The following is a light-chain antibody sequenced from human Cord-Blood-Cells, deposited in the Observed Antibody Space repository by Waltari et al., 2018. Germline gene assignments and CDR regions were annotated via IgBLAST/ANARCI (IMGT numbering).Light chain of an antibody. J-gene: IGLJ1*01. V-gene: IGLV2-8*01. CDR2: EAS. CDR3: SSYAGSNNYV. Sequence: QSALTQPPSASGSPGQSVTISCTGTSSDVGGYNYVSWYQQHPGKAPKLMIYEASKRPSGVPERFSGSKSGNTASLTVSGLQAEDEADYYCSSYAGSNNYVFGTGTKVTVL. CDR1: SSDVGGYNY.